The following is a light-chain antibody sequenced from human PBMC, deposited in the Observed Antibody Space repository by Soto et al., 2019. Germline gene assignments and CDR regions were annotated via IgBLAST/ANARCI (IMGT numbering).Light chain of an antibody. CDR2: GAS. V-gene: IGKV3-20*01. Sequence: EIVLTQSPGTLSVSPGGRATLSCRASQSVTSRSLGWSQQKPGQTPRLLIHGASSRAAGIPDRFSGSGYGTDFALTISRLEPEDFAVYYCQQYESSPYTFGQGTKLEIK. CDR1: QSVTSRS. J-gene: IGKJ2*01. CDR3: QQYESSPYT.